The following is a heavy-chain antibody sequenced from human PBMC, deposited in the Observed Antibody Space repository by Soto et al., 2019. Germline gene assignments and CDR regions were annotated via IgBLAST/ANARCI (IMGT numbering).Heavy chain of an antibody. V-gene: IGHV1-46*01. D-gene: IGHD6-6*01. CDR3: ASEPSMAARRGSEYYYYGVDV. CDR2: INPSGGST. J-gene: IGHJ6*02. CDR1: GYTFTSYY. Sequence: ASVKVSCKASGYTFTSYYMHWVRQAPGQGLEWMGIINPSGGSTSYAQKFQGRVTMTRDTSTSTVYMELSSLRSEDTAVYYCASEPSMAARRGSEYYYYGVDVCGQGTTVTVSS.